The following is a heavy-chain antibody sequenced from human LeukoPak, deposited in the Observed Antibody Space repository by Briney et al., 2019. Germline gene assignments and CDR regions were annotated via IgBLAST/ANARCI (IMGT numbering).Heavy chain of an antibody. D-gene: IGHD2-15*01. Sequence: ASVKVSCKVSGYTLTELSMHWVRQAPGKGLEWMGGFDPEDGETIYAQKFQGRVTMTEDTSTDTAYMEPSSLRSEDTAVYYCATVGGGGYYYYGMDVWGQGTTVTVSS. CDR3: ATVGGGGYYYYGMDV. CDR1: GYTLTELS. V-gene: IGHV1-24*01. J-gene: IGHJ6*02. CDR2: FDPEDGET.